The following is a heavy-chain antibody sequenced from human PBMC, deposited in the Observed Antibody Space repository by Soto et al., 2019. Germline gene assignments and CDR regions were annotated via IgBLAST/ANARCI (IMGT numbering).Heavy chain of an antibody. J-gene: IGHJ6*01. CDR3: AKGGAIVAAGTRVYLYNAMDV. CDR1: GYTFTGYY. V-gene: IGHV1-2*02. CDR2: INPNSGDT. D-gene: IGHD1-26*01. Sequence: QVQLVQSGTEMKRPGDSVKVSCKASGYTFTGYYVHWVRQAPGQGLEWMGWINPNSGDTYLAQRFQGRVTMNRDTSIGTAYMELRGLTSDDTAEYYCAKGGAIVAAGTRVYLYNAMDVW.